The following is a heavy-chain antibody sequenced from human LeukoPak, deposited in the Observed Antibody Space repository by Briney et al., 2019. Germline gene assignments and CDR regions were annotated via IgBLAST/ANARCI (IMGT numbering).Heavy chain of an antibody. V-gene: IGHV4-4*02. CDR3: ARYSSGWYDY. CDR1: GGSISSSNW. D-gene: IGHD6-19*01. J-gene: IGHJ4*02. Sequence: PSETLSLTCAVSGGSISSSNWWSWVRQPPGKGLEWIGEIHHSGSTKYNPSLKSRVSISVDKSKNQFSLNLSSVTAADTAVYYCARYSSGWYDYWGQGTLVTVSS. CDR2: IHHSGST.